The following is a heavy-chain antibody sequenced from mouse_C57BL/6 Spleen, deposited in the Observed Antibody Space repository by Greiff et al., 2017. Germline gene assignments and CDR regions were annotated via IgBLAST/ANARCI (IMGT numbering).Heavy chain of an antibody. CDR3: ARSTVVATDY. CDR1: GYAFSSYW. V-gene: IGHV1-80*01. Sequence: LQESGAELVQPGASVKISCKASGYAFSSYWMNWVKQRPGKGLEWIGQIYPGAGDPNYNGKFKGKATLKADKSSSTAYMQLSSLTSEDSAVYCCARSTVVATDYWGQGTSVTVSS. D-gene: IGHD1-1*01. CDR2: IYPGAGDP. J-gene: IGHJ4*01.